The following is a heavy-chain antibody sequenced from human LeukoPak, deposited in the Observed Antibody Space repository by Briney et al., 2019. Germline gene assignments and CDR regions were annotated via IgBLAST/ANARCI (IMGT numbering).Heavy chain of an antibody. Sequence: GGSLRLSCAASGITFSSYAMHWVRQAPGKGREWVAVISYDGSNKYYADSVKGRFTISRDNSKNTLYLQMNSLRAEDTAVYHCARDLYGGYLGLDYWGQGTLVTVSS. CDR1: GITFSSYA. CDR2: ISYDGSNK. V-gene: IGHV3-30-3*01. D-gene: IGHD5-12*01. CDR3: ARDLYGGYLGLDY. J-gene: IGHJ4*02.